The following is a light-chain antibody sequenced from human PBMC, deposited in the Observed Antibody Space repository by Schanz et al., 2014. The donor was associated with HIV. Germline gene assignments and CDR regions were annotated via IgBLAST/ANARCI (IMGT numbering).Light chain of an antibody. J-gene: IGLJ2*01. CDR1: SSDVGSYNR. Sequence: QSALTQPASVSGSPGQSITISCTGTSSDVGSYNRVSWYQQPPGTAPKLLIYEVSNRPSGVPDRFSGSKSGNTASLTISGLQTEDEADYFCSSYTSSTLVVFGGGTKLTVL. V-gene: IGLV2-18*02. CDR2: EVS. CDR3: SSYTSSTLVV.